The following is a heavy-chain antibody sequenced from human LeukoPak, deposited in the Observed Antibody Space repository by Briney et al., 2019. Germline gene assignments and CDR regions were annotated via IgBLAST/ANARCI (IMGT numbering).Heavy chain of an antibody. J-gene: IGHJ4*02. CDR3: ARQTAKNVDTARFDS. CDR2: IYYSGST. Sequence: SETLSLTCTVSGGSISSYYWSWIRQPPGKGLEWIGYIYYSGSTNYNPSLKSRVTISVDTSKNQFSLRLSSVTAADTAVYYCARQTAKNVDTARFDSWGQGTLVTVSS. V-gene: IGHV4-59*08. D-gene: IGHD5-18*01. CDR1: GGSISSYY.